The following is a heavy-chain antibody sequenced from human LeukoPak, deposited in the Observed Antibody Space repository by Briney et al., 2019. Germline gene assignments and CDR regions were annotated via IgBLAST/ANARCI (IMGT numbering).Heavy chain of an antibody. CDR1: GFTFSGYA. CDR3: ARDYHYYDSSGYFI. V-gene: IGHV3-30-3*01. Sequence: GRSLRLSCAASGFTFSGYAMHWVRQAPGKGLEWVAVISYDGSNKYYADSVEGRFTISRDNSKNTLYLQMNSLRAEDTAVYYCARDYHYYDSSGYFIWGQGTLVTVSS. D-gene: IGHD3-22*01. J-gene: IGHJ4*02. CDR2: ISYDGSNK.